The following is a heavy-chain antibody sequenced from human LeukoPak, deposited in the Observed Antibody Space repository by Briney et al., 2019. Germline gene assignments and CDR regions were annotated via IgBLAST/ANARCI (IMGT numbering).Heavy chain of an antibody. CDR2: ISGSGGTT. CDR1: GFTFSNYA. J-gene: IGHJ5*02. D-gene: IGHD6-13*01. Sequence: PGGSLRLSCAASGFTFSNYAMSWVRQAPGKGLEWVSVISGSGGTTYYADSVKGRFTISRDNSKNTLYLQMNSLRAEDTAVYYCAKARWGIAAAPSDPWGQGTLVTVSS. CDR3: AKARWGIAAAPSDP. V-gene: IGHV3-23*01.